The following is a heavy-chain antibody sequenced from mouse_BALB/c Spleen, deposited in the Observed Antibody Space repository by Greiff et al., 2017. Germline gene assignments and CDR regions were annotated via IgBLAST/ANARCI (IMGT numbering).Heavy chain of an antibody. CDR3: AREWDYDALAY. J-gene: IGHJ3*01. CDR1: GFTFSSYA. Sequence: EVQRVESGGGLVKPGGSLKLSCAASGFTFSSYAMSWVRQTPEKRLEWVASISSGGSTYYPDSVKGRFTISRDNARNILYLQMSSLRSEDTAMYYCAREWDYDALAYWGQGTLVTVSA. CDR2: ISSGGST. V-gene: IGHV5-6-5*01. D-gene: IGHD2-3*01.